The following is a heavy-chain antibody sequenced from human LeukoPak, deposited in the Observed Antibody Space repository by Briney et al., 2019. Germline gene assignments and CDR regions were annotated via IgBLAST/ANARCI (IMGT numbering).Heavy chain of an antibody. Sequence: GASVKVSCEASGYTFTSYDINWVRQATGQGLEWMGWMNPNSGNTGYAQKFQGRVTMTRNTSISTAYMELRSLRSDDTAVYYCARVGIAYDYWGQGTLVTVSS. CDR2: MNPNSGNT. CDR1: GYTFTSYD. D-gene: IGHD2-21*01. J-gene: IGHJ4*02. CDR3: ARVGIAYDY. V-gene: IGHV1-8*01.